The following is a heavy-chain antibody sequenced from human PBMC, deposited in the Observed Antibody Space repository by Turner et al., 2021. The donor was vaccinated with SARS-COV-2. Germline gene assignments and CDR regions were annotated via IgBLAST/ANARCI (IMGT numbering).Heavy chain of an antibody. J-gene: IGHJ2*01. Sequence: QLPLPDSRPGLVKPSVTLSLTCTVSCGSISSSTHYCGWIRQPPGKGLEWIGNIYYSGSTYYNPSLKSRVTISVDTSKNQFSLKLSSVTAADTAVYYCATETITMIVVANWYFDLWGRGTLVTVSS. D-gene: IGHD3-22*01. CDR3: ATETITMIVVANWYFDL. V-gene: IGHV4-39*02. CDR2: IYYSGST. CDR1: CGSISSSTHY.